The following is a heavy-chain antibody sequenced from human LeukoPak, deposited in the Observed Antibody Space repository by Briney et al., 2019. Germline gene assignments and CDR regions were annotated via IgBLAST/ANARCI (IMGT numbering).Heavy chain of an antibody. CDR3: ARDQLGVVVAERYDY. CDR2: IIPILGIA. CDR1: GGTFSSYA. Sequence: ASVKVSCKASGGTFSSYAISWVRQAPGQGLEWMGRIIPILGIANYAQKFQGRVTITADKSTSTAYMELSSLRSDDTAVYYCARDQLGVVVAERYDYWGQGTLVTVSS. V-gene: IGHV1-69*04. J-gene: IGHJ4*02. D-gene: IGHD2-15*01.